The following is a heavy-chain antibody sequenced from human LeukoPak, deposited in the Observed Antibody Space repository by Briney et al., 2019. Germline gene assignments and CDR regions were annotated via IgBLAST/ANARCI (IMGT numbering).Heavy chain of an antibody. Sequence: PGGSLRLSCAASGFTFSRYWMSWVRQAPGKGLEWVANIKQDGSEKYYVDSVKGRFTISRDNAKKSLYLQMNSLRAEDTAVYYCARCTTGRTFGSLREIKRSREIDYWGQGTLVTVSS. J-gene: IGHJ4*02. D-gene: IGHD1-1*01. CDR2: IKQDGSEK. CDR1: GFTFSRYW. CDR3: ARCTTGRTFGSLREIKRSREIDY. V-gene: IGHV3-7*01.